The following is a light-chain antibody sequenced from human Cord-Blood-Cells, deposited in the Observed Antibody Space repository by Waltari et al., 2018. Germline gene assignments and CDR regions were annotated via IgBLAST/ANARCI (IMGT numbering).Light chain of an antibody. CDR1: SSDVGGCNS. CDR2: DVS. CDR3: SSYTSSSTLV. V-gene: IGLV2-14*01. J-gene: IGLJ1*01. Sequence: QSALTQPASVSGSPGQSITISCTGTSSDVGGCNSVSWYQQHPGKAPKLMIYDVSNRPSGVSNRFSGSKSGNTASLTISGLQAEDEADYYCSSYTSSSTLVFGTGTKVTVL.